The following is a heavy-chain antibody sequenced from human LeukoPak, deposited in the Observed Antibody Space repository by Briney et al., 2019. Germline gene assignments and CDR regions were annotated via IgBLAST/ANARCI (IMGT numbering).Heavy chain of an antibody. Sequence: PGGSLRLSCAASGFTFSSYGMHWVRQAPGKGLVGVAFIRYDGSNKYYADSVKGRFTISRDNSKNTLYLQMNSLRAEDTAVYYCAKFAGYGSGSYPSQDYYYYGMDVWGQGTTVTVSS. V-gene: IGHV3-30*02. CDR1: GFTFSSYG. D-gene: IGHD3-10*01. CDR2: IRYDGSNK. J-gene: IGHJ6*02. CDR3: AKFAGYGSGSYPSQDYYYYGMDV.